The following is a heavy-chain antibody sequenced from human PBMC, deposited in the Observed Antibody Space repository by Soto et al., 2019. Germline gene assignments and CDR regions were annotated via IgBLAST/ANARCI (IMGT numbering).Heavy chain of an antibody. CDR2: ISSSSSYI. Sequence: EVQLVESGGGLVKPGGSLRLSCAASGFTFSSYSMNWVRQAPGKGLEWVSSISSSSSYIYYADSVKGRFTISRDNDKNSLYLQMNSMRAEDTAVYYCARHYYDSSGYYQLRYWYFDLWGRGTLVTVSS. CDR3: ARHYYDSSGYYQLRYWYFDL. CDR1: GFTFSSYS. V-gene: IGHV3-21*01. D-gene: IGHD3-22*01. J-gene: IGHJ2*01.